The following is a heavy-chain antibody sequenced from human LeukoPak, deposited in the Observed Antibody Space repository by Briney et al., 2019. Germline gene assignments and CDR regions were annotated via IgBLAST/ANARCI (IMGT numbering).Heavy chain of an antibody. CDR1: GGSISSYY. CDR3: ARDTAITYAFDI. CDR2: IYYSGST. Sequence: SETLSLTCTVSGGSISSYYWSWIRQPPGEGLEWIGYIYYSGSTNYNPSLKSRVTISVDTSKNQFSLKLSSVTAADTAVYYCARDTAITYAFDIWGQGTMVTVSS. V-gene: IGHV4-59*01. D-gene: IGHD5-18*01. J-gene: IGHJ3*02.